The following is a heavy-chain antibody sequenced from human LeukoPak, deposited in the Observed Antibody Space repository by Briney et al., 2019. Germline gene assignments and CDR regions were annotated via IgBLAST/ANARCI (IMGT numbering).Heavy chain of an antibody. J-gene: IGHJ4*02. Sequence: SQTLSLTCTVSGGSISSGSYYWSWIRQPAGKGLEWIGRIYTSGSTNYNPSLKSRVTISVDTSKNQFSLKLSSVTAADTAVYYCARVYSSSPDYWGQGTLVTVSS. CDR2: IYTSGST. D-gene: IGHD6-13*01. CDR3: ARVYSSSPDY. CDR1: GGSISSGSYY. V-gene: IGHV4-61*02.